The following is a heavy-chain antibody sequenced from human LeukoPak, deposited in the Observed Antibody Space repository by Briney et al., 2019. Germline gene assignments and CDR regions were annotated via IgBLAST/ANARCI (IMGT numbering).Heavy chain of an antibody. CDR3: ARDRCSSTSCPPLDWFDP. Sequence: ASVKVSCKVSGYTLTELSMHWVRQAPGKGLEWMGSFDPDNGETIYAQKFQGRVTMTEDTSTDTAYMELSSLRSEDTAVYYCARDRCSSTSCPPLDWFDPWGQGTLVTVSS. V-gene: IGHV1-24*01. CDR2: FDPDNGET. D-gene: IGHD2-2*01. CDR1: GYTLTELS. J-gene: IGHJ5*02.